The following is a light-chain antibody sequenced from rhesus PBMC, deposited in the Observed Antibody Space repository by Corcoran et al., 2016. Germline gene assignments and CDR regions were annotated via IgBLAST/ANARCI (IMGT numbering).Light chain of an antibody. CDR3: QQHNSYPWT. CDR2: AAS. V-gene: IGKV1-33*02. Sequence: DIQMTQSPSSLSASVGDRVTITCQASQGISSWLAWYQQKPGKAPKLLIYAASSLQSGVPSRFSGSGSWTEFTLTISSRQPEECATYYCQQHNSYPWTFGQGTKVEIK. CDR1: QGISSW. J-gene: IGKJ1*01.